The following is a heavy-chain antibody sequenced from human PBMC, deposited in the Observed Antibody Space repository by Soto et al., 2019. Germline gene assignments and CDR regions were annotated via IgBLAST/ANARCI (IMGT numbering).Heavy chain of an antibody. J-gene: IGHJ4*02. CDR2: INPGGGKT. CDR1: GYTNASCY. V-gene: IGHV1-46*01. D-gene: IGHD2-15*01. Sequence: GASVKVSRKASGYTNASCYIRWVRQAPGQGLEWMGIINPGGGKTSYAQKFQGRVTMTEDTSTDTAYMELSSLRSEDTAVYYCATVVVAATFDYWGQGTLVTVSS. CDR3: ATVVVAATFDY.